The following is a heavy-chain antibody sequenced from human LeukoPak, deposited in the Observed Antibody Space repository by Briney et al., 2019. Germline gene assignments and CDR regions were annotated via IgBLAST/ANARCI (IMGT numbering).Heavy chain of an antibody. J-gene: IGHJ4*02. Sequence: AGGSLRLSCAASGFTFSSYSMNWVRQAPGKGLEWVSYISSSSSTIYYADSVKGRFTISRDNAKNSLYLQMNSLRAEDMALYYCAKGRGSVIEAVGVDYWGQGTLVTVSS. D-gene: IGHD6-13*01. V-gene: IGHV3-48*04. CDR1: GFTFSSYS. CDR2: ISSSSSTI. CDR3: AKGRGSVIEAVGVDY.